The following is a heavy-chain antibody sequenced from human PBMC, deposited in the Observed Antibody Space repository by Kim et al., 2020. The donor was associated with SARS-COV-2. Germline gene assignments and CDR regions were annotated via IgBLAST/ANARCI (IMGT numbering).Heavy chain of an antibody. V-gene: IGHV3-23*01. CDR2: IRDSGSST. J-gene: IGHJ1*01. D-gene: IGHD6-19*01. Sequence: GGSLRLSCAASGFTFNNYAMSWVRQAPGKGLEWVSGIRDSGSSTQYADSVKGRFSISRDNSRNTLYLQMDSLRAEDTAVYYCAKVTCGSSGWFEYFLHWGQGTLVTVSS. CDR1: GFTFNNYA. CDR3: AKVTCGSSGWFEYFLH.